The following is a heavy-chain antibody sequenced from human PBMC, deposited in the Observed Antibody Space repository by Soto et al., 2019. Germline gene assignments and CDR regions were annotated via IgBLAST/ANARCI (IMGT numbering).Heavy chain of an antibody. CDR1: GFTFRSYA. J-gene: IGHJ4*02. D-gene: IGHD2-2*01. CDR3: VRVTAAAGTIVVAYDS. CDR2: ISGSGDSP. V-gene: IGHV3-23*04. Sequence: EVQLVESGGGLVQPGGSLRLSCTASGFTFRSYAMSWVHQAPGKGLEWVSSISGSGDSPFYVDSVKDRFTIPGDNSKSTLYRQMNSLRADETALYYCVRVTAAAGTIVVAYDSWGQGSVVTVSS.